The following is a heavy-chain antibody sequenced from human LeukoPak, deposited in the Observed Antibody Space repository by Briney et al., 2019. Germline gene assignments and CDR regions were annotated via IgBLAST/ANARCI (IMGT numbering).Heavy chain of an antibody. D-gene: IGHD6-19*01. J-gene: IGHJ3*02. CDR1: GFTFSIYS. Sequence: GGSLRLSCAASGFTFSIYSMNWVRQAPGKGLEWVSYITTTSSVIYYGDSVKGRFTVSRDNAENSLYLQMRSLRAEDTAVYYCARLAMAGTGGVDILGQGTMVTVSS. V-gene: IGHV3-48*01. CDR2: ITTTSSVI. CDR3: ARLAMAGTGGVDI.